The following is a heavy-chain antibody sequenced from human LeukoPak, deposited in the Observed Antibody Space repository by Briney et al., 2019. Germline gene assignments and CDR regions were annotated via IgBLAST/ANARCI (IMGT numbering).Heavy chain of an antibody. CDR3: ARDKGYCSSTSCYFDY. V-gene: IGHV1-69*04. J-gene: IGHJ4*02. CDR2: IIPIFGIA. D-gene: IGHD2-2*01. Sequence: GASVKVSCKAAGGTFSSYAISWVRQAPGHGLEWMGRIIPIFGIANYAQKFQGRVTITADKSTSTTYMELSSLRSEDTAVYYCARDKGYCSSTSCYFDYWGQGTVVTVSS. CDR1: GGTFSSYA.